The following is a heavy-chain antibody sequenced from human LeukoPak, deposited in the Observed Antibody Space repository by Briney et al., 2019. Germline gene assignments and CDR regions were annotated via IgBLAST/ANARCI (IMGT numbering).Heavy chain of an antibody. CDR1: GFSFSSYG. Sequence: GGALRLSCAASGFSFSSYGIYWVRQAPGKGPEWVAVIWYDGSNQYYADSVKGRFTISRDNSGNTAYLQMNSLRVEDTAVYFCARWGAGATIDYWGQGTLVTVSS. D-gene: IGHD1-26*01. V-gene: IGHV3-33*07. CDR3: ARWGAGATIDY. J-gene: IGHJ4*02. CDR2: IWYDGSNQ.